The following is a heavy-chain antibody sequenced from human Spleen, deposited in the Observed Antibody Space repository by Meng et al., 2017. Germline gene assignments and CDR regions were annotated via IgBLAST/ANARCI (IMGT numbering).Heavy chain of an antibody. J-gene: IGHJ4*02. Sequence: QGQLVQSGAEVKKPGSSVKVSCKASGGTFSTSIINWVRQAPGQGLEWVGGIVPIFGTPDYAQKFQGRVTITADKSTSTAYMELSSLRSEDTAMYYCASRDDFLTGADYWGQGSLVTVPS. CDR1: GGTFSTSI. V-gene: IGHV1-69*06. CDR3: ASRDDFLTGADY. D-gene: IGHD3-9*01. CDR2: IVPIFGTP.